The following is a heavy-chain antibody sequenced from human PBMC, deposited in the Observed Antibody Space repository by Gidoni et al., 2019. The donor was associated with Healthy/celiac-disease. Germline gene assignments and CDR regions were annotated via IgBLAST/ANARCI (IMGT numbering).Heavy chain of an antibody. J-gene: IGHJ3*02. V-gene: IGHV3-9*01. Sequence: EVQLVESGGGLVQPGRSLRLSCAASGFTFDDSAMHWVRQAPGKGLGWVSGISWNSGSIGYADSVKGRFTISRDNAKNSLYLQMNSLRAEDTALYYCAKEPWDYYDPRRALFDIWGQGTMVTVSS. CDR2: ISWNSGSI. CDR3: AKEPWDYYDPRRALFDI. CDR1: GFTFDDSA. D-gene: IGHD3-22*01.